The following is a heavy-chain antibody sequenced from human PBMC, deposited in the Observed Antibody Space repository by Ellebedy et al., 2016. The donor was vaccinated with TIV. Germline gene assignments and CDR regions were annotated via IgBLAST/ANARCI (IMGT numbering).Heavy chain of an antibody. D-gene: IGHD6-19*01. J-gene: IGHJ4*02. Sequence: GESLKISCAASGFSFSSYWMSWVRQAPGKGLEWVASIKQEGYEKRYVDSVEGRFTISRDNVKNALYLQMNSLRAENTAVYYCARDQGRAVAGTTRFDYWGQGTLVTVSS. CDR1: GFSFSSYW. CDR2: IKQEGYEK. CDR3: ARDQGRAVAGTTRFDY. V-gene: IGHV3-7*01.